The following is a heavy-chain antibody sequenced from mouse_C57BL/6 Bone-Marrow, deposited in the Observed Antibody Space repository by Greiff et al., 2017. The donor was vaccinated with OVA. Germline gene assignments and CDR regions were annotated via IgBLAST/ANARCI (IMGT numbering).Heavy chain of an antibody. CDR2: ISSGGSYT. J-gene: IGHJ4*01. Sequence: EVQEVESGGDLVKPGGSLKLSCAASGFTFSSYGMSWVRQTPDKRLEWVATISSGGSYTYYPDSVKGRFTISRDNAKNTLYLQMSSLKSEDTAMYYCARGFYAMDYWGQGTSVTVSS. CDR1: GFTFSSYG. CDR3: ARGFYAMDY. V-gene: IGHV5-6*01.